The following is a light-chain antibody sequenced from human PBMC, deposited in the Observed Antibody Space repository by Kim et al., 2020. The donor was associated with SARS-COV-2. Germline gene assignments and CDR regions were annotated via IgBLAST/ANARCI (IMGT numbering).Light chain of an antibody. J-gene: IGLJ3*02. Sequence: SSELTQDPAVSVALGQTVRITCQGDSLRSYYASWYQQKPEQAPVLVIYGKNNRPSGIPDRFSGSSSGNTASLTITGAQAEDEADYYCNSRDSSGNPWVFG. CDR3: NSRDSSGNPWV. CDR1: SLRSYY. V-gene: IGLV3-19*01. CDR2: GKN.